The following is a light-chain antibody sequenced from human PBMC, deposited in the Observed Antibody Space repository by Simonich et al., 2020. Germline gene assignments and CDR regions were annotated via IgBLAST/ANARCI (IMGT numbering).Light chain of an antibody. V-gene: IGLV2-8*01. CDR1: SSDVGGYNY. CDR3: SSYAGSNNVV. J-gene: IGLJ2*01. CDR2: EVS. Sequence: QSALTQPRPVSGSPGQAVTIPCPGTSSDVGGYNYVSWYQKHPGKAPKLMIYEVSKRPSGVPDRFSGAKSGNTASLTVSGLQAEDEADYYCSSYAGSNNVVFGGGTKLTVL.